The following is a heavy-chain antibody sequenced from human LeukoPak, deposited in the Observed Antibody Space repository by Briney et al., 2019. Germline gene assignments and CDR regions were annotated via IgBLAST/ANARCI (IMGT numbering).Heavy chain of an antibody. D-gene: IGHD3-10*01. J-gene: IGHJ4*02. CDR3: ITEYYGSAMY. Sequence: PGGSLRLSGAASGFTFSTAWMSWVRQAPGKGLEWVGRIKSKNVGGTTEFTAPVKGRFTISRDDSKNTVYLQMNSLRTEDPAVYYCITEYYGSAMYWGEGALVTVSS. V-gene: IGHV3-15*01. CDR2: IKSKNVGGTT. CDR1: GFTFSTAW.